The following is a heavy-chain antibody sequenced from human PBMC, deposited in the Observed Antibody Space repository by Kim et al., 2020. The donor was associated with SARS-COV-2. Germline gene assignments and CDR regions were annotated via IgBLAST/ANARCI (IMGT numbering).Heavy chain of an antibody. CDR2: IYYSGST. J-gene: IGHJ6*02. CDR3: ASSQGVTTLYLFSGHYGMDV. CDR1: GGSISSSSYY. V-gene: IGHV4-39*01. D-gene: IGHD4-17*01. Sequence: SETLSLTCTVSGGSISSSSYYWGWIRQPPGKGLEWIGSIYYSGSTYYNPSLKSRVTISVDTSKNQFSLKLSSVTAADTAVYYCASSQGVTTLYLFSGHYGMDVWGQGTTVTVSS.